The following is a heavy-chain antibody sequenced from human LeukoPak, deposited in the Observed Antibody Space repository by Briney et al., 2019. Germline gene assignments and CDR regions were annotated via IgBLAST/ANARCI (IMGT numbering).Heavy chain of an antibody. CDR2: ISAYNGNT. CDR3: AVHYYGSGSYYYFDY. CDR1: GYTFTSYG. V-gene: IGHV1-18*01. D-gene: IGHD3-10*01. J-gene: IGHJ4*02. Sequence: ASVKVSCKASGYTFTSYGISWVRQVPGQGREWMGWISAYNGNTNYAQKLQGRVTMTTDTSTSTAYMELRSLRSDDTAVYYCAVHYYGSGSYYYFDYWGQGTLVTVSS.